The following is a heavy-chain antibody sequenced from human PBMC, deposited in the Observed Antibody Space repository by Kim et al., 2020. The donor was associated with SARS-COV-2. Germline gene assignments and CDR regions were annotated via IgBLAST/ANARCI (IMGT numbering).Heavy chain of an antibody. CDR3: AKGKSYYDSSGYFDDAFDI. CDR1: GFTFSSYG. D-gene: IGHD3-22*01. J-gene: IGHJ3*02. CDR2: IWYDGSNK. V-gene: IGHV3-33*06. Sequence: GGSLRLSCAASGFTFSSYGMHWVRQAPGKGLEWVAVIWYDGSNKYYADSVKGRFTISRDNSKNTLYLQMNSLRAEDTAVYYCAKGKSYYDSSGYFDDAFDIWGQGTMVTVSS.